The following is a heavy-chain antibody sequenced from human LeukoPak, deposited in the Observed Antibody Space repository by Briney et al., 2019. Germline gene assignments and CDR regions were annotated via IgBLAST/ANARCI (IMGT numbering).Heavy chain of an antibody. CDR2: ISWNSGSI. V-gene: IGHV3-9*01. CDR3: AKDIKRLLDGDFDY. D-gene: IGHD5-24*01. Sequence: GGSLRLSCAASGFTFDDYAMHWVRQAPGKGLEWVSGISWNSGSIGYADSVKGRFTISRDNAKNSLYLQMNSLRAEDTALYYCAKDIKRLLDGDFDYWGQGTLVTVSS. J-gene: IGHJ4*02. CDR1: GFTFDDYA.